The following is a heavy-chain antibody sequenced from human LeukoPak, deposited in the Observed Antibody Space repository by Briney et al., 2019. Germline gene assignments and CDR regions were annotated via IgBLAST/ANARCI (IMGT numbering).Heavy chain of an antibody. CDR2: ISGSGGST. Sequence: GGTLRLSCAASGFTFSSYGMSWVRQAPGKGLEWVSAISGSGGSTYYADSVKGRFTISRDNSKNTLYLQMNSLRAEDTAVYYCARGWDYGDYWYFDLWGRGTLVTVSS. V-gene: IGHV3-23*01. D-gene: IGHD4-17*01. CDR1: GFTFSSYG. J-gene: IGHJ2*01. CDR3: ARGWDYGDYWYFDL.